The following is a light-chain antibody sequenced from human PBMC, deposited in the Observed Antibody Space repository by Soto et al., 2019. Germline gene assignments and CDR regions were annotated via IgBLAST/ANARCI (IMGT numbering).Light chain of an antibody. CDR3: QQYGSSALT. CDR2: DAS. V-gene: IGKV3-20*01. CDR1: QSVSSSY. J-gene: IGKJ4*01. Sequence: EIVLTQSPGTLSLSPGERATLSCRASQSVSSSYIAWYQQKPGQAPRLLIYDASSRATGIPDRFSGSGSGTDFTLTIRRLEAEAFEVYFNQQYGSSALTFGGGTKVEIK.